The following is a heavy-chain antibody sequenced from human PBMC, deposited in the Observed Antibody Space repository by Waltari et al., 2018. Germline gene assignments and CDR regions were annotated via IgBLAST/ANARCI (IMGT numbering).Heavy chain of an antibody. V-gene: IGHV3-9*01. CDR1: GFTFDDYA. D-gene: IGHD6-13*01. J-gene: IGHJ4*02. CDR3: ARAYGSSWDTFLDY. Sequence: EVQLVESGGGLAQPGRSLRLSCAASGFTFDDYAMHWFRQVPGKGLEWVSGVSWDSGSKGYGDSVKGRFTISRDNAKNLLYLQMNSLTTEDTALYYCARAYGSSWDTFLDYWGQGTLVTVS. CDR2: VSWDSGSK.